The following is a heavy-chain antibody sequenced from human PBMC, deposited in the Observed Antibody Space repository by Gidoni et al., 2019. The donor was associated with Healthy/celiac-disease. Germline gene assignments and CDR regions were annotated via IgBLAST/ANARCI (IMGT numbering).Heavy chain of an antibody. J-gene: IGHJ4*02. D-gene: IGHD6-19*01. Sequence: EVQLLESGGGLVQPGGSLRLSCAASGFTFSSYAMSWVRQAPGKGLAWVSAISGSGGSTYYADSVKGRFTISRDNSKNTLYLQMNSLRAEDTAVYYCAISRNTPGIAVAGGIDYWGQGTLVTVSS. V-gene: IGHV3-23*01. CDR3: AISRNTPGIAVAGGIDY. CDR1: GFTFSSYA. CDR2: ISGSGGST.